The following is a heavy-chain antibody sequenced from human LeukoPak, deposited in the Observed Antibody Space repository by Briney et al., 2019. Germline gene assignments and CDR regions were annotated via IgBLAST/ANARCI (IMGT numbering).Heavy chain of an antibody. CDR2: INSDGSST. J-gene: IGHJ5*02. D-gene: IGHD2-2*01. CDR3: ARGYCSSTSCSNWFDP. V-gene: IGHV3-74*01. Sequence: PGGSLRLSCAASGFTYSSYWMHWVRQAPGKGLVWVSRINSDGSSTSYADSVRGRFTISRDNAKNTLYLQMNSLRAEDTAVYYCARGYCSSTSCSNWFDPWGQGTLVTVSS. CDR1: GFTYSSYW.